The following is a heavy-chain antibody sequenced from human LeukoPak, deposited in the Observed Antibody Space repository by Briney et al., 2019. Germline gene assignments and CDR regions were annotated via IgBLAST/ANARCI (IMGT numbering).Heavy chain of an antibody. V-gene: IGHV3-23*01. CDR3: AKGTNYGGNWPFDY. CDR2: ISGSGGST. CDR1: GFTFSSYA. D-gene: IGHD4-23*01. J-gene: IGHJ4*02. Sequence: GGSLRLSCGASGFTFSSYAMSWVRQAPGKGLQWVSAISGSGGSTYYADSVKGRFTISRDNSKNTLFLQMNSLRAEDTAVYYCAKGTNYGGNWPFDYWGQGTLVTVSS.